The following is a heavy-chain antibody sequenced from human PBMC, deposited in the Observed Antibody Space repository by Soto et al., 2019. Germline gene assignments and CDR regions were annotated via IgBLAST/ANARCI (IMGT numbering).Heavy chain of an antibody. V-gene: IGHV4-61*01. CDR3: AREGGLITMVREPDAFDI. CDR2: IYYSGST. J-gene: IGHJ3*02. CDR1: GGSVSSGSYY. Sequence: SETLSLTCTVSGGSVSSGSYYWSWIRQPPGKGLEWIGYIYYSGSTNYNPSLKSRVTISVDTSKNQFSLKLSSVTAADTAVYYCAREGGLITMVREPDAFDIWGQGTMVTVSS. D-gene: IGHD3-10*01.